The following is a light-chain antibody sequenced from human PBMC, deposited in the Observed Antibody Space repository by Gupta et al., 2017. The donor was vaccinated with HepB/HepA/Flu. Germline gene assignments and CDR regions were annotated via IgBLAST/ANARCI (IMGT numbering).Light chain of an antibody. J-gene: IGLJ1*01. Sequence: HSVLTQPPSASASPGPRVTISCSGSSSNIGSNTVNWYQQLPGTAPKLLIYSNNQRPSGVPDRFSGSKSGTSASLAISGLQSEDEADYYCEAWDDSLNGYVFGTGTKVTVL. CDR3: EAWDDSLNGYV. CDR2: SNN. V-gene: IGLV1-44*01. CDR1: SSNIGSNT.